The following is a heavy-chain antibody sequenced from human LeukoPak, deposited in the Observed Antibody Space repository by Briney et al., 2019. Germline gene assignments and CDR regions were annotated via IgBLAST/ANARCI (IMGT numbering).Heavy chain of an antibody. CDR2: ISPNSGGA. Sequence: RVASVKVSCKASGYTFIGYYLHWVRQAPGQGPEWMGHISPNSGGADYAQKFQGRVTMTRDTSISTVYMELSRLRSDDTAVYYCARDSPIVGTFYAFDIWGQGTMVTVSP. CDR1: GYTFIGYY. D-gene: IGHD1-26*01. CDR3: ARDSPIVGTFYAFDI. V-gene: IGHV1-2*06. J-gene: IGHJ3*02.